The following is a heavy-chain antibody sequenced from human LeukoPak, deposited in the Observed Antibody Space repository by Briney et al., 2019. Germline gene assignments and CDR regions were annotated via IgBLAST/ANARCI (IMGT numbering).Heavy chain of an antibody. V-gene: IGHV3-23*01. CDR1: GFTFRGYS. CDR2: IRSNGGDT. Sequence: GGSLRLSCAASGFTFRGYSMNWVGQAPGKGLEWVSNIRSNGGDTYYTDSVKGRFTISRDNSKDTLYLEMNSLRAGDTAVYYCAKGGYTTWFDPWGQGTLVTVSS. J-gene: IGHJ5*02. D-gene: IGHD2-15*01. CDR3: AKGGYTTWFDP.